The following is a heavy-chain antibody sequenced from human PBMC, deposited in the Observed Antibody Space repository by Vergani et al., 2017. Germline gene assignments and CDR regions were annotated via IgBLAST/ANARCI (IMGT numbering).Heavy chain of an antibody. D-gene: IGHD3-22*01. CDR3: ARDSWGSGYDNAFDI. V-gene: IGHV4-59*01. J-gene: IGHJ3*02. CDR2: IHYSGST. CDR1: GGSISSYY. Sequence: QVQLQESGPGLVKPSETLSLTCAVSGGSISSYYWSWIRQPPGKGLEWIGYIHYSGSTNYNASLRSRVTISVDTSKNQFSLKLSSVTAADTAVYYCARDSWGSGYDNAFDIWGQGTMVTVSS.